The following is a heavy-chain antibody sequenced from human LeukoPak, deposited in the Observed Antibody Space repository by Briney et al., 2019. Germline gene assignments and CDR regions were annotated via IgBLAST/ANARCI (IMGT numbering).Heavy chain of an antibody. J-gene: IGHJ4*02. CDR3: AREDSGSYYTWFDY. V-gene: IGHV3-7*01. CDR1: GFTFSSYW. Sequence: PGGSLRLSCAASGFTFSSYWMSWVRQAPGKGLEWVANIKQDGSEKYYVDSVKGRFTISRDNAKNSLYLQMNSLRAEDTAVYYCAREDSGSYYTWFDYWGQGTLVTVSS. CDR2: IKQDGSEK. D-gene: IGHD1-26*01.